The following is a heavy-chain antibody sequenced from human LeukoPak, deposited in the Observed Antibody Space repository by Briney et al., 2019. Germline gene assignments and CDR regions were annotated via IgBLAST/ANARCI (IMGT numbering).Heavy chain of an antibody. V-gene: IGHV4-59*01. Sequence: SETLSLTCTVSGGSISSYYWSWIRQPPGKGLEWIGYIFYSGSTSYNPSLKSRVTISVDTSKNQFSLKLSSVTAADTAVYYCARDRPGPYYGFWSGYFPDAFDIWGQGTMVTVSS. CDR2: IFYSGST. CDR3: ARDRPGPYYGFWSGYFPDAFDI. J-gene: IGHJ3*02. CDR1: GGSISSYY. D-gene: IGHD3-3*01.